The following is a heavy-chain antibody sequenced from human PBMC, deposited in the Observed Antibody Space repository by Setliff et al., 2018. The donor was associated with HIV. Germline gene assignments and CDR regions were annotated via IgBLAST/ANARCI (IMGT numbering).Heavy chain of an antibody. CDR1: GGSFSGYS. CDR3: ARRFLTTVVTLGFHI. V-gene: IGHV4-34*12. Sequence: SETLSLTCAVYGGSFSGYSWNWIRQSPGKGLEWIGEIFHSGRIDHNPSLKSRVTIWLDTSKSQVFLNLTSVTAADTAVYYCARRFLTTVVTLGFHIWGQGTMVTVSS. J-gene: IGHJ3*02. CDR2: IFHSGRI. D-gene: IGHD4-17*01.